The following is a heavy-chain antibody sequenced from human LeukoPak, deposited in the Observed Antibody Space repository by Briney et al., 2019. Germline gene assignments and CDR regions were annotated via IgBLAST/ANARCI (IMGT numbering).Heavy chain of an antibody. CDR1: GGSFSGYY. J-gene: IGHJ4*02. Sequence: SETLSLTCAVYGGSFSGYYWSWIRQPPGKGLEWIGEINHSGSTNYNPTLKSRVTISVDTSKNQFSLKLSSVTAADTAVYYCARVRGVSGPWGQGTLVTVSS. CDR3: ARVRGVSGP. CDR2: INHSGST. V-gene: IGHV4-34*01. D-gene: IGHD3-10*01.